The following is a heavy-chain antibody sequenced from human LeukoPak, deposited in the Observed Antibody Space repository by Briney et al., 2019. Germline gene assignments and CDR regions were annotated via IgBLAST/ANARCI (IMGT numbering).Heavy chain of an antibody. Sequence: GGSLRLSCAVSGFSFSGYCMNWIRQAPGKGLEWVSYLSTSSSHTNYADSVKGRFTISRDNAKNSVFLQMNSLRAEGTAVYYCARDWGSCGGVVGQQRFDYGGQGTLVTVSS. D-gene: IGHD2-21*01. CDR1: GFSFSGYC. J-gene: IGHJ4*02. CDR3: ARDWGSCGGVVGQQRFDY. CDR2: LSTSSSHT. V-gene: IGHV3-11*05.